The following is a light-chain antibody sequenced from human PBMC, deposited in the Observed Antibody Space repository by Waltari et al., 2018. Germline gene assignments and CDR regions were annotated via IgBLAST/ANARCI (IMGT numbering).Light chain of an antibody. Sequence: EIVLTQSPATLSFFPGERVTLPCRASQSVSRYMAWYQQKPGQAPRLLLYDISNRATGVPARFSGSGSASDFTLTISILEPEDFSVYYCHQQNNWPYTFGQGTKLDI. CDR3: HQQNNWPYT. J-gene: IGKJ2*01. V-gene: IGKV3-11*01. CDR2: DIS. CDR1: QSVSRY.